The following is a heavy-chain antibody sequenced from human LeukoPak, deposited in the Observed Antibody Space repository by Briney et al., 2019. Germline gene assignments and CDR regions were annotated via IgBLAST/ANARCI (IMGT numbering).Heavy chain of an antibody. CDR2: ISSSGTYI. D-gene: IGHD1-26*01. CDR3: AADLTPWELLRPDYYYGMDV. CDR1: GFSFSRHN. J-gene: IGHJ6*02. Sequence: PGGSLRLSCTASGFSFSRHNMKWVRQAPGKGLEWVSSISSSGTYIYYADSVKGRFTISRDNAKSSLYLQMTSLRSEDTAVYYCAADLTPWELLRPDYYYGMDVWGQGTTVTVSS. V-gene: IGHV3-21*04.